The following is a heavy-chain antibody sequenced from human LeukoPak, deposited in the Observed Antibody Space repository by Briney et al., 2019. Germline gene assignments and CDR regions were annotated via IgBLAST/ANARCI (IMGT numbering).Heavy chain of an antibody. D-gene: IGHD5-24*01. CDR3: AREGRDGYNKGY. J-gene: IGHJ4*02. CDR1: GFTVNSNY. V-gene: IGHV3-66*01. CDR2: IYSGGST. Sequence: GGSLRLSCAASGFTVNSNYMSWVRQAPGKGLEWVSVIYSGGSTYYADSVKGRFTISRDNSKNTLYLQMNSLRAEDTAVYYCAREGRDGYNKGYWGQGTLVTVSS.